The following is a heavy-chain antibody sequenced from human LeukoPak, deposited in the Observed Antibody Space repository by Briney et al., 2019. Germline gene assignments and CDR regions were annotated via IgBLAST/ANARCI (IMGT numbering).Heavy chain of an antibody. Sequence: GGSLRLSCAASGFTFDDYAMHWVRQAPGKGLEWVSGISWNSGSIGYADSVKGRFTISRDNAKNSLYLQMNSLRAEDTALYYCAKAYCGGDCYSFDYWGQGTLVTVSS. V-gene: IGHV3-9*01. CDR1: GFTFDDYA. CDR3: AKAYCGGDCYSFDY. J-gene: IGHJ4*02. CDR2: ISWNSGSI. D-gene: IGHD2-21*02.